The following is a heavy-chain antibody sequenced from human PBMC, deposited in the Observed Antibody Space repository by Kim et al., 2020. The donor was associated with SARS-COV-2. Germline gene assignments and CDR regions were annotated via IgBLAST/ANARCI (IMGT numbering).Heavy chain of an antibody. CDR3: TTFPVRGLAAFDG. J-gene: IGHJ3*01. V-gene: IGHV3-15*01. CDR1: RFTFSNSW. Sequence: GGSLRLSCAGSRFTFSNSWMSWVRQAPGKGLEWVGHIRSKADGRTTEYSATGKCRITIARDESTRTLYLQMLSLQTEDTDVYYCTTFPVRGLAAFDGRG. CDR2: IRSKADGRTT.